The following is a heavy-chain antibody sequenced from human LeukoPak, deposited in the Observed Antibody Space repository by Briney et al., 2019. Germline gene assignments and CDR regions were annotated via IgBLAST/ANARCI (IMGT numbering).Heavy chain of an antibody. J-gene: IGHJ4*02. Sequence: PSETLSLTCAVYGGSFSGYFWGWIRQPPGKGLEWIASIYYSRSTKYNPSLKSRVTISVDTSMNQFSLKLSSVTAADTAVYYCARGPFGNFFTLYYFDYWGQGTLVTVSS. CDR2: IYYSRST. D-gene: IGHD1-7*01. V-gene: IGHV4-34*01. CDR3: ARGPFGNFFTLYYFDY. CDR1: GGSFSGYF.